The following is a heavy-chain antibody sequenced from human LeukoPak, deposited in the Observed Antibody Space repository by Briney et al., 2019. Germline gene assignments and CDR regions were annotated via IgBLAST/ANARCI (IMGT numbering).Heavy chain of an antibody. CDR3: AREGYTSSWYSGYYYFDY. J-gene: IGHJ4*02. CDR2: INTSGST. D-gene: IGHD6-13*01. V-gene: IGHV4-61*02. CDR1: GGSISSGSYF. Sequence: SQTLSLTCTVSGGSISSGSYFWTWIRQPAGKRLEWIGRINTSGSTYYNPSLKSRVTISVDTSKNQFSLKLSSVTAADTAVFFCAREGYTSSWYSGYYYFDYWGQGTLVTVSS.